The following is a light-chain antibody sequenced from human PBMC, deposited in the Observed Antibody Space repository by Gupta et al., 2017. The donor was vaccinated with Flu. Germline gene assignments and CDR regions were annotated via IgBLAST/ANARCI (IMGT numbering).Light chain of an antibody. CDR3: SSYGNSSSSFF. CDR1: TSDVGANNY. V-gene: IGLV2-14*03. J-gene: IGLJ1*01. Sequence: SAPTQPASVSGSPGQSIATSCTGTTSDVGANNYASWYQQHPGKAPKVMMYSVNNRPSGGSDRFSGSKSGNTAALTISGLHAEEEADYYCSSYGNSSSSFFFGTGTKVTVL. CDR2: SVN.